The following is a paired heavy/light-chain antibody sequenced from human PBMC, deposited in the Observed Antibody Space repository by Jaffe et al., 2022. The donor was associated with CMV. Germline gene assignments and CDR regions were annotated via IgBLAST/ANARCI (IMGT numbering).Heavy chain of an antibody. CDR1: GFTFNNYD. J-gene: IGHJ1*01. Sequence: EVHLMESGGGLVQPGGSRRLSCAASGFTFNNYDMNWVRQAPGKGLEWISNITRGGSLTNYADSVRGRFTVSRDNARNSLYLQMNNLRVEDTAIYYCASGGTCTSGVCHDAAYFQYWGRGTVVTVSS. CDR3: ASGGTCTSGVCHDAAYFQY. D-gene: IGHD2-8*01. CDR2: ITRGGSLT. V-gene: IGHV3-48*03.
Light chain of an antibody. V-gene: IGKV1-5*03. CDR1: QTINTL. J-gene: IGKJ1*01. CDR2: KAS. CDR3: QQYNSYSWT. Sequence: DIQLTQSPSTLSASVGDRVTITCRATQTINTLLAWYQQKPGRAPKLLIYKASTLESGVPSRFSGSGSGTEFTLIISTLQPDDFATYYCQQYNSYSWTFGQGTKVEIK.